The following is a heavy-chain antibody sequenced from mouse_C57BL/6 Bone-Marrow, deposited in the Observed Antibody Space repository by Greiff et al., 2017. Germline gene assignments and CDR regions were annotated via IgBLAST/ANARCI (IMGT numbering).Heavy chain of an antibody. D-gene: IGHD3-2*02. Sequence: QVQLKESGAELVKPGASVKMSCKASGYTFTPYPIEWMKQNHGKSLEWIGNFHPYNDDTKYNEKFKGKATLTVEKSSSTVYLELSRLTSDDSAVYYCARRDSSSPLAIGFWGQGNSVTVSS. J-gene: IGHJ4*01. CDR1: GYTFTPYP. CDR2: FHPYNDDT. CDR3: ARRDSSSPLAIGF. V-gene: IGHV1-47*01.